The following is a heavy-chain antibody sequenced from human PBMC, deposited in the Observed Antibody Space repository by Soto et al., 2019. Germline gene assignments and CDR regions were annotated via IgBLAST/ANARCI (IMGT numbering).Heavy chain of an antibody. CDR3: VRARATDSRPDY. CDR1: GFTFSLYS. D-gene: IGHD3-22*01. V-gene: IGHV3-21*06. Sequence: GGSLRLSCAASGFTFSLYSMIWVRRAPGKGLEWVSSISSTSTYIYFADSLKGRLTISRDNAKNSLFLQMDSLRAEDTAIYYCVRARATDSRPDYWGQGTLVTDSS. CDR2: ISSTSTYI. J-gene: IGHJ4*02.